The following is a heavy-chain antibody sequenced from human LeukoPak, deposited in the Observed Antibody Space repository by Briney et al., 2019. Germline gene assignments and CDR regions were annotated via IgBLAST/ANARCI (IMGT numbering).Heavy chain of an antibody. CDR1: GFTFSSFG. CDR2: IRYDGSNK. Sequence: PGGSLRLSCAASGFTFSSFGMHWVRQAPGKGLEWVAFIRYDGSNKYYADSVKGRFTISRDNSKNTLYLQMNSLRAEDTAVYYCAKNNDFWSGYSLDYWGQGTLVTVSS. J-gene: IGHJ4*02. CDR3: AKNNDFWSGYSLDY. D-gene: IGHD3-3*01. V-gene: IGHV3-30*02.